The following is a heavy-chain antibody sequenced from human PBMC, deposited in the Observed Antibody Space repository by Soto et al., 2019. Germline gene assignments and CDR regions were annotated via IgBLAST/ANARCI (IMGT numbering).Heavy chain of an antibody. CDR3: ARRWSGTDY. Sequence: SGTLSLTFTVSGGSITSYYWSWIRQPPGKGLEWIGYIHNSGSTSYNPSLQSRVTISADVSKNQFSLDLRSVTAADTAVYYCARRWSGTDYWGHGTLVTVS. CDR2: IHNSGST. J-gene: IGHJ4*01. V-gene: IGHV4-59*01. D-gene: IGHD3-10*01. CDR1: GGSITSYY.